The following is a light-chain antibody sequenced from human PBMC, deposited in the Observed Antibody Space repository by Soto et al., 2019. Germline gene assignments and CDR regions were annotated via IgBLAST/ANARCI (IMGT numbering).Light chain of an antibody. J-gene: IGLJ1*01. CDR1: SGDVGSYSP. CDR2: EVT. V-gene: IGLV2-23*02. CDR3: GSYAGGDTFFL. Sequence: QSVLTQPASVSGSPGQSITISCTGTSGDVGSYSPVSWYQQLPGKAPKLIIYEVTKRPSGVSNRFSGSKSGNTASLTISGLQAEDEADYFCGSYAGGDTFFLFGTGTKVTVL.